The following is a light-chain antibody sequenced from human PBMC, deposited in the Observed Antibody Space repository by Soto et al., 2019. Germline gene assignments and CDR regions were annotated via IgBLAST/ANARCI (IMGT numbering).Light chain of an antibody. CDR3: AAWDDSLSGVV. Sequence: QSVLTQPPSASGTPGQRVTISCSGSSSNIGSNYVYWYQQLPGTAPKLLIYRNNQRPSGVPDRFSGSKSGTSASLAISGLPSEDAAVYYFAAWDDSLSGVVFGGGTKLTVL. CDR1: SSNIGSNY. J-gene: IGLJ2*01. CDR2: RNN. V-gene: IGLV1-47*01.